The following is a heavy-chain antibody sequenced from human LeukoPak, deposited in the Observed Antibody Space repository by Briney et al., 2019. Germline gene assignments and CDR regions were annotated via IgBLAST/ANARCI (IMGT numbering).Heavy chain of an antibody. Sequence: HPGGSLRLSCAASGFTFSSYEMNWVRQAPGKGLEWVSYISSSGSTIYYADSVKGRFTISRDNAKNSLYLQMNSLRAEDTAVYYCARGDYELDYWGQGTLVTVSS. J-gene: IGHJ4*02. V-gene: IGHV3-48*03. CDR2: ISSSGSTI. D-gene: IGHD3-16*01. CDR3: ARGDYELDY. CDR1: GFTFSSYE.